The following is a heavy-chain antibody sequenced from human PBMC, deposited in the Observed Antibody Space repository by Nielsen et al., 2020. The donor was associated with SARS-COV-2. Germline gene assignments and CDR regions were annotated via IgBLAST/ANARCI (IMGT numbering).Heavy chain of an antibody. Sequence: WVRQAPGQRLEWMGWINVGNGNTKYSQKFQGRVTITRDTSASTVYMELSSLRSEDTAVYYCARDLLDYYGSGSFNGMDVWGQGTTVTVSS. CDR3: ARDLLDYYGSGSFNGMDV. CDR2: INVGNGNT. J-gene: IGHJ6*02. D-gene: IGHD3-10*01. V-gene: IGHV1-3*01.